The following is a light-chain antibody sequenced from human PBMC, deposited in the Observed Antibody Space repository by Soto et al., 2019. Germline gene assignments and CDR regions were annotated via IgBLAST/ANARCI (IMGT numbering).Light chain of an antibody. CDR3: QQYGSSPST. CDR1: QSVSSSY. Sequence: EIVLTQSPDTLSLSPGERATLSCRASQSVSSSYLAWYQQTPGQAPRVLIYGASSRATGIPDRFSGSGSGTDFTLTISRLEPEDFAVYYCQQYGSSPSTFGQGTKLEIK. V-gene: IGKV3-20*01. CDR2: GAS. J-gene: IGKJ2*01.